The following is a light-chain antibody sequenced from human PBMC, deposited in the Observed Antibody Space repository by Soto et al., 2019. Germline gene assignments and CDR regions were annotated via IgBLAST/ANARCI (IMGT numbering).Light chain of an antibody. V-gene: IGKV1-5*01. CDR2: DPS. Sequence: DIQMTQSPSTLSASVGDTVTITCRASQSISSWLAWYQQKPGKAPKLLIYDPSSLESGVQSRFSGSGSGTEFTLTFSRLQPDDFATYYCQQYNSYKTFGQGTKVEIK. CDR1: QSISSW. CDR3: QQYNSYKT. J-gene: IGKJ1*01.